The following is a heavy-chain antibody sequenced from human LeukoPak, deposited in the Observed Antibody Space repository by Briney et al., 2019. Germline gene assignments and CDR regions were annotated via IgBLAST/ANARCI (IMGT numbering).Heavy chain of an antibody. CDR2: IYYSGST. CDR3: ARGGYYGSGNDFRFDP. Sequence: SETLSLTCTVSDDSITIYYWTWIRQPPGKGLEWIGYIYYSGSTNYKPSLKSRVTISVDTSKNQFSLKLSSVTAADTAVYYCARGGYYGSGNDFRFDPWGQGTLVTVSS. V-gene: IGHV4-59*01. D-gene: IGHD3-10*01. J-gene: IGHJ5*02. CDR1: DDSITIYY.